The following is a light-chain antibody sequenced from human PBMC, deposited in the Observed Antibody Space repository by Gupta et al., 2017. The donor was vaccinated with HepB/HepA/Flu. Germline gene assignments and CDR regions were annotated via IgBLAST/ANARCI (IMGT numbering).Light chain of an antibody. CDR3: QQRSNSWT. CDR1: QSVSSS. J-gene: IGKJ1*01. CDR2: DAS. V-gene: IGKV3-11*01. Sequence: EIVLTQSPVTLSLSPGERATLSCRASQSVSSSLVWYQHKPGQAPRLLIYDASSRATGIPARFSGSGSGTDFTLTISSLEPGDFAVYYCQQRSNSWTFGQGTKVEIK.